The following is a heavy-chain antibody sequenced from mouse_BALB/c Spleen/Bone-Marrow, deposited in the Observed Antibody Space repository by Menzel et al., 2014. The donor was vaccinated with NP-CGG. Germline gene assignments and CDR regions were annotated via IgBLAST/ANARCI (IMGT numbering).Heavy chain of an antibody. CDR3: ARAYDFLDY. D-gene: IGHD2-4*01. V-gene: IGHV1S135*01. CDR2: IDPFNGGT. Sequence: EVQLQQSGPELMKPGASVKISCKASGYSFTSYYMHWVKQSHGKSLEWIGYIDPFNGGTSHNQKFKGKATLTVDKSSNTAYMHLSSLTSEDSAVYYCARAYDFLDYWGQGSTLTVSS. CDR1: GYSFTSYY. J-gene: IGHJ2*01.